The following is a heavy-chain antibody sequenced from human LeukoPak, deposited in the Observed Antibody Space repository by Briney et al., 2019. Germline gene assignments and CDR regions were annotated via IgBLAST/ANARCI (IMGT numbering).Heavy chain of an antibody. CDR2: INPNSGGT. CDR3: ARALSPRIVVVSEYPQASH. Sequence: ASVKVSCKASGYTFTGYYMHWVRQAPGQGLKWLGWINPNSGGTNYAQKFQGRVTMTRDTSISTAYMELSRLRSDDTAVYYCARALSPRIVVVSEYPQASHWGQGTLVTVSS. V-gene: IGHV1-2*02. J-gene: IGHJ4*02. D-gene: IGHD3-22*01. CDR1: GYTFTGYY.